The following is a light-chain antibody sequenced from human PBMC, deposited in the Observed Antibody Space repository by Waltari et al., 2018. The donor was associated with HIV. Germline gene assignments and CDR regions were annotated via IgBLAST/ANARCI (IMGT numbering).Light chain of an antibody. V-gene: IGLV2-11*01. CDR2: DVT. CDR3: CSYADTYFVV. J-gene: IGLJ2*01. Sequence: QSALTQPRSVSGSPAHSVTITCTGTRSDVGSYNYVSWYQHHPNKGPKLLIYDVTKRPSGVPDRFSGSKSGNTASLTISGLQAEDEADYYCCSYADTYFVVFGGRTTLTVL. CDR1: RSDVGSYNY.